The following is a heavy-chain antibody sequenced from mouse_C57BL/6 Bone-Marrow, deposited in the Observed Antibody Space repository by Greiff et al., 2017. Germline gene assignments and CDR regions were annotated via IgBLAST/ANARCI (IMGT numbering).Heavy chain of an antibody. V-gene: IGHV1-59*01. J-gene: IGHJ2*01. Sequence: QVQLQQPGAELVRPGTSVKLSCQASGYTFTSYWMHWVKQRPGQGLEWIGVIDPSDSYTNYNQKFKGKATLTVDTSSSTAYMQLSSLTSEDSAVYYCARRDYSNYGDDWGQGTTLTVSS. D-gene: IGHD2-5*01. CDR3: ARRDYSNYGDD. CDR1: GYTFTSYW. CDR2: IDPSDSYT.